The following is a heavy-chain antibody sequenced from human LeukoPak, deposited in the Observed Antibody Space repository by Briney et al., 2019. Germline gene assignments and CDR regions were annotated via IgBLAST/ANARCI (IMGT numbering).Heavy chain of an antibody. CDR1: GFTFDDYA. CDR3: AKEGIAAAGFDY. CDR2: ISWNSGSI. D-gene: IGHD6-13*01. V-gene: IGHV3-9*03. Sequence: GGSLRLSCAASGFTFDDYAMHWVRQAPGKGLEWISGISWNSGSIGYADSVKGRFTISRDNAKNSLYLQMNSLRAEDMALYYCAKEGIAAAGFDYWGQGTLVTVSS. J-gene: IGHJ4*02.